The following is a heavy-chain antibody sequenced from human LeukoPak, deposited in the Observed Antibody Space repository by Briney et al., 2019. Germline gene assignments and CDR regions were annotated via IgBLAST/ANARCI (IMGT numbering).Heavy chain of an antibody. CDR2: IYPGDSDT. J-gene: IGHJ2*01. CDR3: ARRGPVYWYFDL. D-gene: IGHD1-14*01. V-gene: IGHV5-51*01. CDR1: GYSFTSYW. Sequence: GESLKISCKGAGYSFTSYWIGWGRQMPGKGLEGRGIIYPGDSDTRYSPSFQGQVTISADKSISTAYLQWNSLKASDTAMYYCARRGPVYWYFDLWGRGTLVTVSS.